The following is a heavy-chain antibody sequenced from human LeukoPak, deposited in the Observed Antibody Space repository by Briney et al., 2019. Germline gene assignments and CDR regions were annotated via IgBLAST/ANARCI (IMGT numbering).Heavy chain of an antibody. D-gene: IGHD2-21*01. CDR1: GSILSDYY. J-gene: IGHJ4*02. CDR3: VSWAGGNSDVASFDF. V-gene: IGHV1-2*02. Sequence: ASVKVSCKASGSILSDYYMHWVGQVPGRGFEWMGWISRRSGATKIAPKFQGRVTLTRDISISTAYVELTNLASDDTAVYYCVSWAGGNSDVASFDFWGQGTLVLVSS. CDR2: ISRRSGAT.